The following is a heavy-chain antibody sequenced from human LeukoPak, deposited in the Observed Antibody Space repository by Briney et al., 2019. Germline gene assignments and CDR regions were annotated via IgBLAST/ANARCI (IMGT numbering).Heavy chain of an antibody. CDR3: ARLRLARGYYFDY. CDR1: GGSISSSSYY. V-gene: IGHV4-39*01. CDR2: IYYSGST. Sequence: SGTLSLTCTVSGGSISSSSYYWGWIRQPPGKGLEWIGSIYYSGSTYYNPSLKSRVTISADTSKNQFSLKLSSVTAADTAVYYCARLRLARGYYFDYWGQGTLVTVSS. D-gene: IGHD6-25*01. J-gene: IGHJ4*02.